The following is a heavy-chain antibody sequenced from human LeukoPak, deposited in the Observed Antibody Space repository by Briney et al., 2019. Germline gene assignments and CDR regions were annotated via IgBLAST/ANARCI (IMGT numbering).Heavy chain of an antibody. CDR3: AKDSTMIVLNYYMEV. CDR2: ISYDGSDT. D-gene: IGHD3-22*01. CDR1: GFTFSSYG. V-gene: IGHV3-30*18. J-gene: IGHJ6*03. Sequence: PGGSLRLSCAASGFTFSSYGMYWVRQAPGKGLEWVAVISYDGSDTYYADSVRGRFTISRDNSKNTLYLQMNSLRAEDTAVYFCAKDSTMIVLNYYMEVWGTGTTVTVSS.